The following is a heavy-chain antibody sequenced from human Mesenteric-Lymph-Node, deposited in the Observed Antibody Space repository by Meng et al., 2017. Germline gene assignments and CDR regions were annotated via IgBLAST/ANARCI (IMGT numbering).Heavy chain of an antibody. V-gene: IGHV3-23*01. Sequence: GESLKISCAASGFTFSSYGMSWVRQAPGKGLEWVSAISASGTSTYYADSVKGRFTISRDNSKNTLYLQMNSLGAEDTAVYYCAKGVGATVTTFFDYWGQGTLVTVSS. D-gene: IGHD4-17*01. CDR1: GFTFSSYG. CDR2: ISASGTST. J-gene: IGHJ4*02. CDR3: AKGVGATVTTFFDY.